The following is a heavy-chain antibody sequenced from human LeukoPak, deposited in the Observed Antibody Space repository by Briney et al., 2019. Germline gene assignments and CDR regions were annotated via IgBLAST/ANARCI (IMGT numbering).Heavy chain of an antibody. Sequence: SETLSLTCTASGGSISSYYWSWIRQPPGKGLEWIGYIYHSGSTYYNPSLKSRVTLSVDRSKNQFSLKLSSVTAADTAVYYCARGGAARPHFDYWGQGTLVTVSS. J-gene: IGHJ4*02. CDR2: IYHSGST. V-gene: IGHV4-59*12. D-gene: IGHD6-6*01. CDR3: ARGGAARPHFDY. CDR1: GGSISSYY.